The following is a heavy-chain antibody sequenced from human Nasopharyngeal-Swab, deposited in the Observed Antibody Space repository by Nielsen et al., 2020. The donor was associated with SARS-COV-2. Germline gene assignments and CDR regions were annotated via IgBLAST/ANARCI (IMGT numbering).Heavy chain of an antibody. CDR2: ISGSGGST. Sequence: GGSLRLSCAASGFTFSSYAMSWVRQAPGKGLEWVSAISGSGGSTYYADSVKGRFTISRDNSKNTLYLQMNSLRAEDTAVYYCAKDVGSGQQLALYYFDYWGQGTLVT. D-gene: IGHD6-13*01. CDR1: GFTFSSYA. V-gene: IGHV3-23*01. J-gene: IGHJ4*02. CDR3: AKDVGSGQQLALYYFDY.